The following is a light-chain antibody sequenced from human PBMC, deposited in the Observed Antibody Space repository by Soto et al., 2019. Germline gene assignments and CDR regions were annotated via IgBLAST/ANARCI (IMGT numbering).Light chain of an antibody. Sequence: QSVLTQPPSASGTPGQRVTISCSGSSSNVGSNTVSWYQQIPGTAPKLLIYSDHQRPSGVPDRFSGSRSGTSASLAISGLHSEDEADYYCASWDYSLHGGVFGGGTKVTVL. J-gene: IGLJ3*02. CDR1: SSNVGSNT. V-gene: IGLV1-44*01. CDR3: ASWDYSLHGGV. CDR2: SDH.